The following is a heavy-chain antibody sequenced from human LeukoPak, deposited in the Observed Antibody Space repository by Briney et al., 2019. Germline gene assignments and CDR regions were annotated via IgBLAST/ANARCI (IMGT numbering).Heavy chain of an antibody. CDR3: ARSEYQLLGFDY. J-gene: IGHJ4*02. V-gene: IGHV4-34*01. Sequence: SETLSLTCAVYGGSFSGYYWSWIRQPPGKGLEWIGEINHSGSTNYNPSLKSRVTISVDTSKNQFSLKLSSVTAADTAVHYCARSEYQLLGFDYWGQGTLVTVSS. CDR2: INHSGST. CDR1: GGSFSGYY. D-gene: IGHD2-2*01.